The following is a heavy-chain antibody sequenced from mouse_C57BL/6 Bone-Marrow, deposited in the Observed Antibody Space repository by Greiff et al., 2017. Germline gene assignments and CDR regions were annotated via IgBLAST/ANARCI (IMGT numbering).Heavy chain of an antibody. CDR2: ISDGGSYT. CDR1: GFTFSSYA. Sequence: EVKLMESGGGLVKPGGSLKLSCAASGFTFSSYAMSWVRQTPEKRLEWVATISDGGSYTYYPDNVKGRFTISRDNAKNNLYLQMSHLKSEDTAMYYCARTTGDAMDYWGQGTSVTVSS. D-gene: IGHD1-1*01. V-gene: IGHV5-4*03. CDR3: ARTTGDAMDY. J-gene: IGHJ4*01.